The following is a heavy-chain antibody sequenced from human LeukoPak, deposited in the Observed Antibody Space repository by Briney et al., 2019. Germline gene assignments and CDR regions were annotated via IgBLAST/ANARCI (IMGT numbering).Heavy chain of an antibody. V-gene: IGHV3-30*18. CDR1: GFTFSYYG. CDR3: AKGEPRGGYYYHYLDV. D-gene: IGHD1-26*01. Sequence: GGSLRLSCAASGFTFSYYGMHWVRQAPGKGLEWVAAASSYESDKYCVDSVKGRFTISRDNSKNTLYLQLNSLRAEDTAVYYCAKGEPRGGYYYHYLDVWGKGTTVTVSS. CDR2: ASSYESDK. J-gene: IGHJ6*03.